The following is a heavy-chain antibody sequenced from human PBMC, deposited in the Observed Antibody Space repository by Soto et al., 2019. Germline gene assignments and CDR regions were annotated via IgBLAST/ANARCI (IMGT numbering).Heavy chain of an antibody. CDR2: ISGSGGST. D-gene: IGHD6-19*01. CDR1: GFTFSSYA. J-gene: IGHJ4*02. Sequence: EVQLLESGGGLVQPGGSLRLSCAASGFTFSSYAMSWVRQAPGKGLEWVSAISGSGGSTYYADSVKGRFTISRDKSKNTLYLPMNSLRAEDTAVYYCAKEWSYSSGWSHVDYWGQGTLVTVSS. V-gene: IGHV3-23*01. CDR3: AKEWSYSSGWSHVDY.